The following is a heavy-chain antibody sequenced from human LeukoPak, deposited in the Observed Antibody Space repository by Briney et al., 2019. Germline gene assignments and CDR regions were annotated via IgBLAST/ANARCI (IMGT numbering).Heavy chain of an antibody. J-gene: IGHJ4*02. Sequence: PGGSLRLSCAASGFTVSSNYMSWVRQAPGKGLEWVSVIYSGGSTYYADSVKGRFTISRDNSKNTLYLQMNSLRAEDTAVYYCARSAIIAVAGTGDYFDYWGQGTLVTVSS. CDR2: IYSGGST. V-gene: IGHV3-53*01. CDR3: ARSAIIAVAGTGDYFDY. CDR1: GFTVSSNY. D-gene: IGHD6-19*01.